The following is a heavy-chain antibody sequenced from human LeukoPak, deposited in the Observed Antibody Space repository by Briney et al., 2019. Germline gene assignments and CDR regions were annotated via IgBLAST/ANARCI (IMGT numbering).Heavy chain of an antibody. CDR3: ARDPVGGYGELSYFDY. V-gene: IGHV3-30*04. D-gene: IGHD3-10*01. CDR1: GFTLSSYA. J-gene: IGHJ4*02. CDR2: ISYDGSNK. Sequence: QPGRSLRLSCAASGFTLSSYAMHWVRQAPGKGLEWVAVISYDGSNKYYADSVKGRFTISRDNSKNTLYLQMNSLRAEDTAVYYCARDPVGGYGELSYFDYWGQGTLVTVSS.